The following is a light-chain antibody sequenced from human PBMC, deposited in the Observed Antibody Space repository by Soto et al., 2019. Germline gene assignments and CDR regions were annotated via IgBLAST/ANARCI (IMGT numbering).Light chain of an antibody. Sequence: QSALTQPASVSGSPGQSITISCAGTSSDVGGYTYVSWYQQHPGKAPKLMIYDVSNRPSGVSNRFSGSKSGNTASLTISGLQAEDGADYYCTSYTSSSTPYVFGGGTKVTVL. J-gene: IGLJ1*01. V-gene: IGLV2-14*01. CDR2: DVS. CDR1: SSDVGGYTY. CDR3: TSYTSSSTPYV.